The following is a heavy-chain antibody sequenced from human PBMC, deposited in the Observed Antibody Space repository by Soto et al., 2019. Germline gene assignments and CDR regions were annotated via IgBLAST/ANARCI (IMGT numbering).Heavy chain of an antibody. J-gene: IGHJ3*02. V-gene: IGHV4-39*01. CDR3: ARPLLMVYAYDAFDI. Sequence: SETLSLTCTVSGGSISSSSYYWGWIRQPPGKGLEWIGRIYYSGSTYYNPSLKSRVTISVDTSKNQFSLKLSSVTAADTAVYYCARPLLMVYAYDAFDIWGQGTMVTVSS. D-gene: IGHD2-8*01. CDR2: IYYSGST. CDR1: GGSISSSSYY.